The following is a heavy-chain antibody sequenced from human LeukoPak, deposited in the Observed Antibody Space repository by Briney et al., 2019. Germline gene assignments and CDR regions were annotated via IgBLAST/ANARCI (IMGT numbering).Heavy chain of an antibody. D-gene: IGHD3-22*01. J-gene: IGHJ4*02. V-gene: IGHV3-23*01. Sequence: PGGSLRLSCEASGFTFSTYSMNWVRQAPGKGLEWVSAISGSGGSTYYADSVKGRFTISRDNSKNTLYLQMNSLRAEDTAVYYCAKDSVIRYYYDSSAPDYWGQGTLVTVSS. CDR2: ISGSGGST. CDR3: AKDSVIRYYYDSSAPDY. CDR1: GFTFSTYS.